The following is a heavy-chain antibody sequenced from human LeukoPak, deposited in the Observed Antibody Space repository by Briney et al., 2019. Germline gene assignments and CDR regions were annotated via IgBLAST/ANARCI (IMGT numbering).Heavy chain of an antibody. V-gene: IGHV1-24*01. D-gene: IGHD3-10*01. CDR2: FDPEDGET. Sequence: ASVKVFCKVSGYTLTELSMHWVRQAPGKGLEWMGGFDPEDGETIYAQKFQGRVTMTEDTSTDTAYMELSSLRSEDTAVYYCATVPTYYYGSGSYYVDYWGQGTLVTVSS. CDR3: ATVPTYYYGSGSYYVDY. CDR1: GYTLTELS. J-gene: IGHJ4*02.